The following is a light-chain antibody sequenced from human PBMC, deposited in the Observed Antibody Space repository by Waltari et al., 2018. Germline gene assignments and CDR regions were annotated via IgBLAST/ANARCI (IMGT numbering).Light chain of an antibody. CDR3: QQYDNSPGT. CDR1: QYISSRY. Sequence: DTILTQSPGTLSLSPGERATLSCRASQYISSRYLAWYQQKPGQAPRLLIYGASNRATGIPYRFSGSGSGTDFTLTISGLDPEDFAVYFCQQYDNSPGTFGGGTKVDI. CDR2: GAS. V-gene: IGKV3-20*01. J-gene: IGKJ4*01.